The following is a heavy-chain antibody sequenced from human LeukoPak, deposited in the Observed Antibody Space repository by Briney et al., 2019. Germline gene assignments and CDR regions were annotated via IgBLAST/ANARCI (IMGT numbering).Heavy chain of an antibody. CDR3: ARGYSNYGYAFDI. CDR2: VSSSSSYI. V-gene: IGHV3-21*01. Sequence: PGESLRLSCEASGFTFSSYSMNWVRQAPGKGLEWVSSVSSSSSYIYYTDSVKGRFTISRDNAKNSLYLQMNSLRAEDTAVYYCARGYSNYGYAFDIWGQGTMVTVSS. CDR1: GFTFSSYS. D-gene: IGHD4-11*01. J-gene: IGHJ3*02.